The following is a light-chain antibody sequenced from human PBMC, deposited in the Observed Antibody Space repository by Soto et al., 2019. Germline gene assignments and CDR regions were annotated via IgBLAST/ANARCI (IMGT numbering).Light chain of an antibody. Sequence: QSALTQPASVSGSLGQSITISCTGTNSDVGGYNLVSWYQQHPGKAPKLMTYEGSKRPSGVSNRFSGSKSGNTASLTISGLQAEDEADYYCCSYAGSSTWVFGGGTKVTVL. CDR3: CSYAGSSTWV. CDR2: EGS. CDR1: NSDVGGYNL. V-gene: IGLV2-23*01. J-gene: IGLJ3*02.